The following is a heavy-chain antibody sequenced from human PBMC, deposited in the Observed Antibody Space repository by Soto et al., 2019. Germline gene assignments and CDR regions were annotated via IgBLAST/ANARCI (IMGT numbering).Heavy chain of an antibody. Sequence: PGGSLRLSCAASGFTFSSYAMSWVRQAPGKGLEWVSAISGSGGSTYYADSVKGRFTISRDNSKNTLYLQMNSLRAEDTAVYYCAKGTLYSGSYPSTPWGQGTLVTVSS. CDR3: AKGTLYSGSYPSTP. V-gene: IGHV3-23*01. CDR1: GFTFSSYA. CDR2: ISGSGGST. J-gene: IGHJ5*02. D-gene: IGHD1-26*01.